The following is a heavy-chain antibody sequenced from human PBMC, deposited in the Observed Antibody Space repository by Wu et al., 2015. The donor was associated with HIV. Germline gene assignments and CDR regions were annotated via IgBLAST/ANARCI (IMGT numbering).Heavy chain of an antibody. J-gene: IGHJ1*01. D-gene: IGHD3-10*01. V-gene: IGHV4-4*07. CDR1: GDSISTYY. CDR3: AARGVRGVIKYFQH. CDR2: VYSNGST. Sequence: QVQLQESGPGLVKPSETLSLICTVSGDSISTYYWSWIRQSAGKGLEWIGRVYSNGSTNYNPSLKSRVAMSVDTSKNHFSLKLRSVTGADTAVYYCAARGVRGVIKYFQHWGPGHPGHRLL.